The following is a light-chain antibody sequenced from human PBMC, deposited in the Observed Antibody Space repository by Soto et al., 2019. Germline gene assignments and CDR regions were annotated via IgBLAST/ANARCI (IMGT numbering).Light chain of an antibody. Sequence: DIVMTQSPGTLSLSPGERATLSCRASQSISSNYLAWYQQKPGQAPRLLIYDASKRATGIPARFSGSGSGTDFTLTISRLEPEDFAVYYCQQYGNSWTFGQGTKVDIK. CDR2: DAS. J-gene: IGKJ1*01. CDR3: QQYGNSWT. CDR1: QSISSNY. V-gene: IGKV3-20*01.